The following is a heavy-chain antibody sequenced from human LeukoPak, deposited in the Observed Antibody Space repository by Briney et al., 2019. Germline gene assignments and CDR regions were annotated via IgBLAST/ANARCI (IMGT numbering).Heavy chain of an antibody. Sequence: GGSLRLSCAASGFTFSSYSMSWVRQAPGKGLEWVSSISRSSSYIYYADSVKGRFTISRDNANNSLYLQMNSLRAEDTAVYYCARDPYSGSYCDYWGQGTLVTVSS. J-gene: IGHJ4*02. D-gene: IGHD1-26*01. CDR3: ARDPYSGSYCDY. V-gene: IGHV3-21*01. CDR2: ISRSSSYI. CDR1: GFTFSSYS.